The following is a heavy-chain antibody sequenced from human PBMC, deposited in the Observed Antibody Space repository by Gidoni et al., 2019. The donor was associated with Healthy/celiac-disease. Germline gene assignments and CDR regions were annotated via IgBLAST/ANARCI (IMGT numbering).Heavy chain of an antibody. Sequence: VQLVECGGAVGQPGRSPRLTCSAPGFTLRNYGMHWVRQAPGKGLEWVAVISYDRSNKYYADSVKGRFTISRDNSKNTLYLQMNSLRAEDTAVYYCARDERRYGGNSGGAFDIWGQGTMVTVSS. CDR2: ISYDRSNK. J-gene: IGHJ3*02. V-gene: IGHV3-30-3*01. CDR1: GFTLRNYG. D-gene: IGHD4-17*01. CDR3: ARDERRYGGNSGGAFDI.